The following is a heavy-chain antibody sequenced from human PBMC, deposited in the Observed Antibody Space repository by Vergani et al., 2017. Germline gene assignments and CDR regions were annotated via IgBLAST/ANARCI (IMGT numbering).Heavy chain of an antibody. CDR3: ARGDYGILTGYRY. CDR2: INPSGVHT. J-gene: IGHJ4*02. Sequence: QVQVVQSGAEVKKSGASVKVSCKTSGYTFSTSYMHWVRQAPGQGLEWMGIINPSGVHTNYAQKFQGRVTMTRDTSTSTVYMELSSLRSEDTAIYYCARGDYGILTGYRYWGQGTLVTVSA. CDR1: GYTFSTSY. D-gene: IGHD3-9*01. V-gene: IGHV1-46*03.